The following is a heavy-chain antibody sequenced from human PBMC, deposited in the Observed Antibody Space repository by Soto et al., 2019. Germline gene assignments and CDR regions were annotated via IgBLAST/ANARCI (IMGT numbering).Heavy chain of an antibody. J-gene: IGHJ5*02. D-gene: IGHD2-2*02. V-gene: IGHV1-18*01. CDR2: ISAYNGNT. Sequence: ASVKVCCKASGYTFTSYGISWVRQDTGQGLEWMGWISAYNGNTNYAQKLQGRVTMTTDTSTSTAYMELRSLRSDDTAVYYCARPFHYCSSTSCHTWFDPWGQGTLVTVSS. CDR1: GYTFTSYG. CDR3: ARPFHYCSSTSCHTWFDP.